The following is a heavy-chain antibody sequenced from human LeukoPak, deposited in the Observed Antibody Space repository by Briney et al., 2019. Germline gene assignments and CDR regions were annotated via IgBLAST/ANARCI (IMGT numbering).Heavy chain of an antibody. J-gene: IGHJ4*02. CDR1: GFTFRNSP. CDR2: ISTNGGAT. V-gene: IGHV3-64*02. CDR3: ARDPGAGPELTTLFLDY. D-gene: IGHD4-11*01. Sequence: GGSLRLSCVGSGFTFRNSPMHWVRQAPGKGLEYVSGISTNGGATYYPESVEGRFFISRDNSNNTLHLQMGRLRAGDMAVYYCARDPGAGPELTTLFLDYWGQGTLVTVSS.